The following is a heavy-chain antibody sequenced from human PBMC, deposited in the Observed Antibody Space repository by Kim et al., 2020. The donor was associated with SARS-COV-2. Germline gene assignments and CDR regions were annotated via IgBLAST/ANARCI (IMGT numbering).Heavy chain of an antibody. Sequence: SETLSLTCTISGASIGTDYWTWIRQSPGRGLEWIGYIFYTGKTSYNPSLRSRVSLSLDTSRNQFSLRLNSVTAADTAVHFCARLPDINGWPFDYWAQGT. CDR2: IFYTGKT. CDR3: ARLPDINGWPFDY. V-gene: IGHV4-59*08. D-gene: IGHD6-19*01. J-gene: IGHJ4*02. CDR1: GASIGTDY.